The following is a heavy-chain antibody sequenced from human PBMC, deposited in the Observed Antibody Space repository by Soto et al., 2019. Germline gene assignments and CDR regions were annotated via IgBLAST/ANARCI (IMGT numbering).Heavy chain of an antibody. CDR3: ARSYYYDRSGLKTRVYYYGMNV. CDR1: GYTFTSYD. J-gene: IGHJ6*02. CDR2: RKLNSGNT. V-gene: IGHV1-8*01. D-gene: IGHD3-22*01. Sequence: QAQLVQSGAEVKKPGASVKVSCKASGYTFTSYDINWVRQATGQGLEWMGWRKLNSGNTGYTQKFQGRVTMTRNTSIRTAYMELSRLRSEDTAVYYCARSYYYDRSGLKTRVYYYGMNVWSQGSTVTVSS.